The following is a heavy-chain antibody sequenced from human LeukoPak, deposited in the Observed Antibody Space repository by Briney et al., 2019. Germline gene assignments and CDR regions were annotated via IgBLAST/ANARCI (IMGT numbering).Heavy chain of an antibody. J-gene: IGHJ4*02. CDR3: VGNGYYSLDY. V-gene: IGHV4-4*02. CDR2: IYHSGST. CDR1: GGSISSTNW. Sequence: SETLSLTCAVSGGSISSTNWWSWVRQPPGKGLEWIGEIYHSGSTNYNPSLNSRVTISVDKSKNQFSLKLSSVTAADTAVYYCVGNGYYSLDYWGQGALVTVSP. D-gene: IGHD3-10*01.